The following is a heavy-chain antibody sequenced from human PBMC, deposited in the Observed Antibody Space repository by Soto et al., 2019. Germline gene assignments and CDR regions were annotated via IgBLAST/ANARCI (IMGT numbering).Heavy chain of an antibody. CDR2: IGSSSTYI. V-gene: IGHV3-21*01. CDR1: GFIFNSYT. CDR3: ARVGRFLL. J-gene: IGHJ4*02. D-gene: IGHD1-26*01. Sequence: EVQLVESGGGLVKPGGSLRLSCAASGFIFNSYTMTWVRQAPGRGLEWVSSIGSSSTYISYADSVKGRFTISRDNAKNSLYLQMNSLRAEDTAVYYCARVGRFLLWGQGTLVTVSS.